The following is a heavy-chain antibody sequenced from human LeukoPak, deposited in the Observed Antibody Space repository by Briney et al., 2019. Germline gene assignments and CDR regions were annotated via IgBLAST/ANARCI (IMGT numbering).Heavy chain of an antibody. D-gene: IGHD6-19*01. CDR2: INNDGSTT. Sequence: GGSLRLSCAVSGFTFSSYWMHLVRPAPGKGLVWVSRINNDGSTTAYADSVKGRFTISRDNTKNTLYLQMNSLRAEDTAVYYCARTYSSFDYWGQGTLVTVSS. CDR1: GFTFSSYW. CDR3: ARTYSSFDY. V-gene: IGHV3-74*01. J-gene: IGHJ4*02.